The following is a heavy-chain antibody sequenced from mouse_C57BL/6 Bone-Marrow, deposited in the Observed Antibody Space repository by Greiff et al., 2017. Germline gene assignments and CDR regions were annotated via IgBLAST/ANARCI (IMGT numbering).Heavy chain of an antibody. CDR2: ISDGGSYT. D-gene: IGHD4-1*01. J-gene: IGHJ4*01. Sequence: DVHLVESGGGLVKPGGSLKLSCAASGFTFSSYAMSWVRQTPEKRLEWVATISDGGSYTYYPDNVKGRFTISRDNAKNNLYLQMSHLKSEDTAMYYCASAGSPYAMDYWGQGTSVTVSS. CDR1: GFTFSSYA. V-gene: IGHV5-4*01. CDR3: ASAGSPYAMDY.